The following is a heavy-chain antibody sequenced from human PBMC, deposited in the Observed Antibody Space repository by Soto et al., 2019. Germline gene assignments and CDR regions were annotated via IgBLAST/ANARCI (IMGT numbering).Heavy chain of an antibody. D-gene: IGHD1-1*01. V-gene: IGHV1-18*01. CDR1: VYTFSNYG. J-gene: IGHJ4*02. Sequence: VQLVQSGAEVKKPGASVKVSCKASVYTFSNYGISWGRKAPGQGLEWMGWISAYNGNTTYPQKFQGRVTMTTDTSTSTAYMELRSLRSDDSAVYFCANWNNGIYFDFWGQGTQVTVSS. CDR2: ISAYNGNT. CDR3: ANWNNGIYFDF.